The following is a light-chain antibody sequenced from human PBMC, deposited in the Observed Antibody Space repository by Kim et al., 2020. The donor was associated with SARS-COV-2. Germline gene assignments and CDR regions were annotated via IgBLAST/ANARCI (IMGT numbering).Light chain of an antibody. CDR1: SSDIGIYNS. V-gene: IGLV2-14*03. Sequence: QSALTQPASVSGSPGQSITISCTGTSSDIGIYNSVSWYQQHPGKVPKLIIYDVSNRPSGVSNRFSGSKSGNTASLTISGLQAEDEADYYCSSYTSSATPYVFGTGTKVTVL. J-gene: IGLJ1*01. CDR2: DVS. CDR3: SSYTSSATPYV.